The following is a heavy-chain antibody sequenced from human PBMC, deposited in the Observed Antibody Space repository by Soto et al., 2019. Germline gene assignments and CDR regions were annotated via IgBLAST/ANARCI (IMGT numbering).Heavy chain of an antibody. CDR2: ISGSGGST. CDR3: AKDPWGYSYGFDYYYGMDV. J-gene: IGHJ6*02. CDR1: GFTFSSYA. V-gene: IGHV3-23*01. D-gene: IGHD5-18*01. Sequence: GGSLRLSCAASGFTFSSYAMSWVRQAPGKGLEWVSAISGSGGSTYYADSVKGRFTISRDNSKNTLYLQMNSLRAEDTAVYYCAKDPWGYSYGFDYYYGMDVWGQGTTVTVSS.